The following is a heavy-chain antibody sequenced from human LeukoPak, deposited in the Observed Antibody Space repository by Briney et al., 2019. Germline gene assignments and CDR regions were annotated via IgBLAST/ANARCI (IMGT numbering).Heavy chain of an antibody. Sequence: GGSLRLSCAVSGFTVSSNYMSWVRQAPGKGLEWVSIIDSGSNTYYGDSVKGRFTISRDYSKNTLYLQMNSLRADDTAIYYCAREMSAGSYFPYGMDVWAKGPRSSSP. CDR2: IDSGSNT. D-gene: IGHD3-10*01. CDR1: GFTVSSNY. J-gene: IGHJ6*02. CDR3: AREMSAGSYFPYGMDV. V-gene: IGHV3-66*01.